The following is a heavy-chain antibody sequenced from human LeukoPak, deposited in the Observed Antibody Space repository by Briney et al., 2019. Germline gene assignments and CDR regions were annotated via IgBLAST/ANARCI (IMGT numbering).Heavy chain of an antibody. Sequence: SETLSLTCAVYGGSFSGYYWSWIRQPPGKGLEWIGEINHSGSTNYNPSLKGRVTISVDTSKNQFSLKLSSVTAADTAVYYCARIQTGTTRFFDYWGQGTLVTVSS. CDR3: ARIQTGTTRFFDY. V-gene: IGHV4-34*01. CDR2: INHSGST. CDR1: GGSFSGYY. J-gene: IGHJ4*02. D-gene: IGHD1-7*01.